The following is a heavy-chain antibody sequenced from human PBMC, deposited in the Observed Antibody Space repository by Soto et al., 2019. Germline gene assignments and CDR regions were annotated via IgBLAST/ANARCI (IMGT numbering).Heavy chain of an antibody. CDR3: AADPYCGGDCYFDY. Sequence: SVKVSCKASGFTFFTSAIQWVRQARGQRLEWMGWIVVDSGNTNYAQKFQERVSITRDMSTNTAYMDLTSLRSEDTAVYYCAADPYCGGDCYFDYWGQGTMVTVSS. D-gene: IGHD2-21*02. CDR1: GFTFFTSA. V-gene: IGHV1-58*02. CDR2: IVVDSGNT. J-gene: IGHJ4*02.